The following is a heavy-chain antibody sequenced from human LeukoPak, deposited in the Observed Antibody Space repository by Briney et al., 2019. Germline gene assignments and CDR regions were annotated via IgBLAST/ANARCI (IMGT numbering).Heavy chain of an antibody. CDR2: IYTSGST. V-gene: IGHV4-4*07. D-gene: IGHD2-2*02. Sequence: TASETLSLTCTVSGGSISSYYWSWIRQPAGKGLEWIGRIYTSGSTNYNPSLKSRVTMSVDTSKNQFSLKLSSVTAADTAVYYCARTAPAIPQVYFDYWGQGTLVTVSS. CDR1: GGSISSYY. CDR3: ARTAPAIPQVYFDY. J-gene: IGHJ4*02.